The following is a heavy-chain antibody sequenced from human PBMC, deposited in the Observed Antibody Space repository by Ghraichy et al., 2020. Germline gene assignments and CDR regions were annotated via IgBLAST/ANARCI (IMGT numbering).Heavy chain of an antibody. V-gene: IGHV3-53*01. CDR2: IYSGGST. J-gene: IGHJ4*02. Sequence: GGSLRLSCAASGFTVSSNYMSWVRQAPGKGLEWVSVIYSGGSTYYADSVKGRFTISRDNSKNTLYLQMNSLRAEDTAVYYCARGAFSGWYQLFDYWGQGTLVTVSS. D-gene: IGHD6-19*01. CDR3: ARGAFSGWYQLFDY. CDR1: GFTVSSNY.